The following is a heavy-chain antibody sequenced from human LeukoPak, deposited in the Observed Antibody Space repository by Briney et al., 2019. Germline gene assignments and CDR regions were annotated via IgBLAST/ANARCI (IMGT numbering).Heavy chain of an antibody. D-gene: IGHD6-19*01. J-gene: IGHJ4*02. CDR2: ISYDGSNK. Sequence: GGSLRLSCAASGFTFSSYGMHWVRQAPGKGLEWVAVISYDGSNKYYADSVKGRFTISRDNAKNSLYLQMNSLRAEDTAVYYCARVGPLGSSGWYSGFDYWGQGTLVTVSS. CDR3: ARVGPLGSSGWYSGFDY. CDR1: GFTFSSYG. V-gene: IGHV3-30*03.